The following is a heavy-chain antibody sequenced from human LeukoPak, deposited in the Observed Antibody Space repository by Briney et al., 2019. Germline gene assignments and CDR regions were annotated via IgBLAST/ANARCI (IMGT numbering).Heavy chain of an antibody. V-gene: IGHV3-23*01. CDR1: GFTFSSYA. CDR3: ARTYYYGSGSYYPFGY. D-gene: IGHD3-10*01. CDR2: ISGSGGST. J-gene: IGHJ4*02. Sequence: PGGSLRLSCAASGFTFSSYAMSWVRQAPGKGREWVSAISGSGGSTYYADSVKGRFTISRDNSKNTLYLQMNSLRAEDTAVYYCARTYYYGSGSYYPFGYWGQGTLVTVSS.